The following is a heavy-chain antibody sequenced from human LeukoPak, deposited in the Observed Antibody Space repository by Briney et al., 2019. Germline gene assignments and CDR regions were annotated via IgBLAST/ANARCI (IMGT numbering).Heavy chain of an antibody. CDR1: GFTFSNFG. D-gene: IGHD3-9*01. CDR3: ARELFTGTYSGPDY. CDR2: ISDNSNTI. J-gene: IGHJ4*02. Sequence: GGSLRLSCAASGFTFSNFGMGWVRQAPGKGLEWVSYISDNSNTIYYADSVKGRFTISRDNAKNSLYLQMDSLRVEDTAVYYCARELFTGTYSGPDYWGQGTLVTVSS. V-gene: IGHV3-48*04.